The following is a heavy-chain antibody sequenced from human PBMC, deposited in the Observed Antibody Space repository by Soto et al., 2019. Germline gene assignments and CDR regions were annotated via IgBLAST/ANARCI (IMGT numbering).Heavy chain of an antibody. V-gene: IGHV3-23*01. CDR3: ARELFDTSGSLYFDP. CDR1: GFAFRNYA. D-gene: IGHD3-22*01. CDR2: ISTSVGST. Sequence: EVQLLESGGGLVQRGGSLRLSCAASGFAFRNYAMNWVRQAPGKGLDWDSKISTSVGSTYYADSVKGRFTISRDNSKNTLFLQMNRLTAEDTAVYYCARELFDTSGSLYFDPWGQGTQVTVSS. J-gene: IGHJ5*02.